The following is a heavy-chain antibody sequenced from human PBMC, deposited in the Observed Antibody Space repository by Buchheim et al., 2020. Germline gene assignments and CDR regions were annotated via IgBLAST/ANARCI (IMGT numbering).Heavy chain of an antibody. D-gene: IGHD1-26*01. CDR2: IHPAGNGK. J-gene: IGHJ3*02. CDR1: GFIFSAHW. Sequence: EAQLVESGGGLVQPGGSLRLSCAASGFIFSAHWMNWVRQTPGKGLEWVADIHPAGNGKSYVDFVKGRFTISRDNAENSLYLEMNSLRVEDTAMYYCAREGARMGAFDIWGQET. CDR3: AREGARMGAFDI. V-gene: IGHV3-7*01.